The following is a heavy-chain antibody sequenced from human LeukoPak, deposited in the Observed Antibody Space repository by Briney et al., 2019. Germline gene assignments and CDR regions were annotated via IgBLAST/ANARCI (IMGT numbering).Heavy chain of an antibody. CDR1: GFTVSSNY. V-gene: IGHV3-66*01. D-gene: IGHD3-22*01. CDR2: IYSGGST. CDR3: ARGHDYDSGVAY. Sequence: GGSLRLSCAASGFTVSSNYMSWVREAPGKGLEWVSVIYSGGSTYYADSVKGRFTISRDNSKNTLDLQMNSLRAEDTAVYYCARGHDYDSGVAYWGQGTLVTVSS. J-gene: IGHJ4*02.